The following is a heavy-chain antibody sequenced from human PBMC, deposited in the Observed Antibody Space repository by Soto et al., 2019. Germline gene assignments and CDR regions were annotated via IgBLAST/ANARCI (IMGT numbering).Heavy chain of an antibody. V-gene: IGHV3-23*01. CDR3: VREPWGFSGSWYDY. Sequence: EAQLLESGGGLVQPGGSLRLSCAVSGFTFSSFSMSWVRQAPGKGLEWVSTIRGSGDKTYYADFVKGRFTISRDNTKNTLYLQMNSLRVDDTAMYYCVREPWGFSGSWYDYWGQGTLVTVSS. J-gene: IGHJ4*02. CDR1: GFTFSSFS. D-gene: IGHD5-12*01. CDR2: IRGSGDKT.